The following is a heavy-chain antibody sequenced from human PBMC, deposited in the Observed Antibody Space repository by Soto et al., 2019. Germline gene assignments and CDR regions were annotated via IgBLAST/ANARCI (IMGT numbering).Heavy chain of an antibody. CDR3: ARGTYYYDSSGYYLGNDAFDI. CDR2: INAGNGNT. CDR1: GYTFTSYA. D-gene: IGHD3-22*01. V-gene: IGHV1-3*01. Sequence: ASVKVSCKASGYTFTSYAVHWVRQAPGQRLEWMGWINAGNGNTKYSQKFQGRVTITRDTSASTAYMELSSLRSEDTAVYYCARGTYYYDSSGYYLGNDAFDIWGQGTMVTVSS. J-gene: IGHJ3*02.